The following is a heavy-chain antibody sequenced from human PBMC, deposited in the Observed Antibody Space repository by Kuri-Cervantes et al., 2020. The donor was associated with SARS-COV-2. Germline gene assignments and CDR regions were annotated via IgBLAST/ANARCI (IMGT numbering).Heavy chain of an antibody. V-gene: IGHV4-39*01. CDR3: GRQASDWHIDY. CDR2: IYFSVST. CDR1: GGSISSSGHY. Sequence: SETLSLTCSVSGGSISSSGHYWGWVRQPPGKGLEWIGSIYFSVSTHYTPSLRSRVTISVDTSKNQFSLKLTSVTATDTAVYYCGRQASDWHIDYWGQGTLVTVSS. D-gene: IGHD3-9*01. J-gene: IGHJ4*02.